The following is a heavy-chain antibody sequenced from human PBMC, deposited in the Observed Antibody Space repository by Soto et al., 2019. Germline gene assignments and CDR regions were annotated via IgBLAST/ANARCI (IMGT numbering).Heavy chain of an antibody. CDR3: GRASAGGGPDGAFDI. V-gene: IGHV4-59*01. Sequence: NPSETLSLTCTVSGGSISSYYWSWIRQPPGKGLEWIGYIYYSGSTNYNPSLKSRVTISVDTSKNQFSLKLSSVTAADTAVYYCGRASAGGGPDGAFDIWGQGTMVTVSS. J-gene: IGHJ3*02. CDR2: IYYSGST. CDR1: GGSISSYY. D-gene: IGHD1-26*01.